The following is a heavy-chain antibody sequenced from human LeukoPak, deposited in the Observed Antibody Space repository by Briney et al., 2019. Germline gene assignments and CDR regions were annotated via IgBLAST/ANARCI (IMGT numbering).Heavy chain of an antibody. D-gene: IGHD4-17*01. CDR3: ARDSIYGEDYYYYMDV. CDR1: CGSISSGSYY. J-gene: IGHJ6*03. V-gene: IGHV4-61*02. Sequence: PSETLSLTCTVSCGSISSGSYYWSWIRQPGGKGLEWIGRIYTSGSTNYNPSLKSRVTISVATSKNQFSLKLSSVTAADTAVYYCARDSIYGEDYYYYMDVWGKGTTVTVCS. CDR2: IYTSGST.